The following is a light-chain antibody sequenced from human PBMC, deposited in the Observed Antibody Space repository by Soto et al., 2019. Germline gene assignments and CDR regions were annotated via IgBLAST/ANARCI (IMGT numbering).Light chain of an antibody. J-gene: IGLJ1*01. CDR3: ISYTGSSTSYV. Sequence: SALTHPASVSGSPGQSITISCSGTMSDIGSYNYVAWYQQFPGKTPKILIYGVSNRPSGVSSRFSGSKSGNTASLTISGLQAEDEADYYCISYTGSSTSYVFGSGTKVTVL. CDR2: GVS. CDR1: MSDIGSYNY. V-gene: IGLV2-14*01.